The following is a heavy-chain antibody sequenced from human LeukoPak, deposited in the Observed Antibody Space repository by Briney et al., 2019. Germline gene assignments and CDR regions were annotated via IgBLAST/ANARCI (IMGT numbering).Heavy chain of an antibody. CDR2: IYHSGST. Sequence: SETLSLTCTVSGYSISSGYYWGWIRQSPGKGLESIGSIYHSGSTYSNPSLKSRVTISVDTSKNQFSLRLSSVTAADTAVYYCARPPGIAAAWFDPWGQGTLVTVSS. D-gene: IGHD6-13*01. J-gene: IGHJ5*02. CDR3: ARPPGIAAAWFDP. CDR1: GYSISSGYY. V-gene: IGHV4-38-2*02.